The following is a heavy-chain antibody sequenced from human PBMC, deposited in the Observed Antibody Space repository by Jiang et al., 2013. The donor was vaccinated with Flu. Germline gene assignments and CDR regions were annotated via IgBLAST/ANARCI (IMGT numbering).Heavy chain of an antibody. J-gene: IGHJ6*02. V-gene: IGHV1-8*01. Sequence: SGAEVKKPGASVKVSCKASGYTFTSYDINWVRQATGQGLEWMGWMNPNSGNTGCAQKFQGRVTMTRDTSISTAYMELSSLRSEDTAVYYCARSRFEAAAGTPHYYYYGMDVWGQGTTVTVSS. D-gene: IGHD6-13*01. CDR2: MNPNSGNT. CDR3: ARSRFEAAAGTPHYYYYGMDV. CDR1: GYTFTSYD.